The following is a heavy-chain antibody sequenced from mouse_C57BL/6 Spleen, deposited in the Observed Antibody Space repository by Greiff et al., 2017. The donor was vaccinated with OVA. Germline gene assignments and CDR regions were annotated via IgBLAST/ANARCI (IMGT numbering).Heavy chain of an antibody. Sequence: QVQLQQPGAELVMPGASVKLSCKASGYTFTSYWMHWVKQRPGQGLEWIGEIDPSDSYTNYNQKFKGKSTLTVDKSSSTAYMQLSSLTSEDSAVYYCARKGPYYFDYWGQGTTLTVS. J-gene: IGHJ2*01. CDR2: IDPSDSYT. CDR3: ARKGPYYFDY. D-gene: IGHD3-3*01. CDR1: GYTFTSYW. V-gene: IGHV1-69*01.